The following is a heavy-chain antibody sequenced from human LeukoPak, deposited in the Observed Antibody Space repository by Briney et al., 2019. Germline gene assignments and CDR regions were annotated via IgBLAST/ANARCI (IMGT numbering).Heavy chain of an antibody. CDR3: ARGKYSSSWMDWFDP. D-gene: IGHD6-13*01. CDR1: GFTFSDYY. CDR2: ISSSGSTI. Sequence: GGSLRLSCAASGFTFSDYYMSWIRQAPGKGLEWVSYISSSGSTIYYADSVKGRFTISRDNAKNSLYLQMNRLRAEDTAVYYCARGKYSSSWMDWFDPWGQGTLVTVSS. V-gene: IGHV3-11*04. J-gene: IGHJ5*02.